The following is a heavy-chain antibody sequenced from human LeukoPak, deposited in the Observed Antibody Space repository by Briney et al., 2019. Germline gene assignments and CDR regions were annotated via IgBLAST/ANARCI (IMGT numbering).Heavy chain of an antibody. V-gene: IGHV3-23*01. J-gene: IGHJ4*02. CDR2: ISGSGDST. CDR1: GFTFSSYA. CDR3: AKVLLWFGEYDN. Sequence: GGSLRLSCAASGFTFSSYAMSWVRQAPGKGLEWVSAISGSGDSTYYADSVKGRFTISRDNSKNTLYLQMNSLRAEDTAVYYCAKVLLWFGEYDNWGQGTLDTVSS. D-gene: IGHD3-10*01.